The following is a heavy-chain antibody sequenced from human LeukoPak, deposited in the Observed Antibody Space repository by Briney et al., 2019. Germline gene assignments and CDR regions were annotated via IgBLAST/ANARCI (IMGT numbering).Heavy chain of an antibody. J-gene: IGHJ6*02. Sequence: GGSLRLSCAASGFTFSSYGMPWVRQAPGKGLEWVAVISYDGSNKYYADSVKGRFTISRDNSKNTLYLQMNSLRAEDTAVYYCAKADNLAVVWDFWSGYYSYYGMDVWGQGTTVTVSS. CDR1: GFTFSSYG. CDR2: ISYDGSNK. D-gene: IGHD3-3*01. CDR3: AKADNLAVVWDFWSGYYSYYGMDV. V-gene: IGHV3-30*18.